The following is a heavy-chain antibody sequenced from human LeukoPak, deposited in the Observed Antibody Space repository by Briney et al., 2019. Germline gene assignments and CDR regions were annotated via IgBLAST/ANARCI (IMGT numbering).Heavy chain of an antibody. J-gene: IGHJ4*02. V-gene: IGHV1-24*01. CDR2: FDPEDGET. Sequence: ASVKVSCKVSGYTLTELSMHWVRQAPGKGLEWMGGFDPEDGETIYAQKFQGRVTMTEDTSTDTAYMELSSLRSEDTAVYYCATVYSGHGPSSPLSGWGQGTLVTVSS. D-gene: IGHD5-12*01. CDR3: ATVYSGHGPSSPLSG. CDR1: GYTLTELS.